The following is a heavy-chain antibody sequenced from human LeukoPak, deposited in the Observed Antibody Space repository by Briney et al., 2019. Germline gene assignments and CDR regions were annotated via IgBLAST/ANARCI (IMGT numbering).Heavy chain of an antibody. V-gene: IGHV1-69*13. CDR2: IIPIFGTA. D-gene: IGHD1-26*01. CDR3: ARAADPWGYSGSYRSFDY. CDR1: GGTFSSYA. Sequence: GASVKVSCKASGGTFSSYAISWVRQAPGQGLEWMGGIIPIFGTANYAQKFQGRVTITADESTSTAYMELSSLRSEDTAVYYCARAADPWGYSGSYRSFDYWGQGTLVTVSS. J-gene: IGHJ4*02.